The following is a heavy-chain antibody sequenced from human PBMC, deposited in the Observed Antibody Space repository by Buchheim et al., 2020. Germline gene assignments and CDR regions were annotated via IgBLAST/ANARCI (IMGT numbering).Heavy chain of an antibody. CDR1: GFTFSSYG. CDR2: IWYDGSNK. J-gene: IGHJ6*02. D-gene: IGHD2-21*02. V-gene: IGHV3-33*01. Sequence: QVQLVESGGGVVQPGRSLRLSCAASGFTFSSYGMHWVRQAPGKGLEWVAVIWYDGSNKYYADSVKGRFTISRGNSKNTLYLQMNSLRAEDTAVYYCARDLDVEVVTYGMDVWGQGTT. CDR3: ARDLDVEVVTYGMDV.